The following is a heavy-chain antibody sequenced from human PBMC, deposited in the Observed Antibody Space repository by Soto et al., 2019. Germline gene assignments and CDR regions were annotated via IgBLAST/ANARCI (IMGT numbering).Heavy chain of an antibody. Sequence: EVQLLESGGALVQPGGSLRLSCVVSGFTFSSYAMSWVRQAPGKGLEWVSALSSGGNAYYGDSVKGRFTISRDDSKSTLYLQMNSLRAEDTAVYFCAKSIVGVLRAFDYWGQGALVTVSS. CDR2: LSSGGNA. J-gene: IGHJ4*02. CDR3: AKSIVGVLRAFDY. V-gene: IGHV3-23*01. D-gene: IGHD1-26*01. CDR1: GFTFSSYA.